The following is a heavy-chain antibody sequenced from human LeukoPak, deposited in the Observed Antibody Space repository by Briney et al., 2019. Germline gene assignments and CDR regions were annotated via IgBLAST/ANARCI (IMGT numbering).Heavy chain of an antibody. D-gene: IGHD6-6*01. V-gene: IGHV3-23*01. J-gene: IGHJ4*02. CDR3: AKDYIYSTSPRAFDY. CDR2: ISGSGGST. Sequence: GGSLRLSCAVSGFTFSSYAISWVRQAPGKGLEWVSAISGSGGSTYYADSVKGRFTISRDSPKNTVYLQMSSLRAEDTATYYCAKDYIYSTSPRAFDYWGQGTLVTVSS. CDR1: GFTFSSYA.